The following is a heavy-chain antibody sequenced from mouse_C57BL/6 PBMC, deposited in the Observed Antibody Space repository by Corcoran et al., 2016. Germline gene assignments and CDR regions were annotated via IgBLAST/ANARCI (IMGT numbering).Heavy chain of an antibody. V-gene: IGHV1-18*01. CDR1: GYTFTDYN. CDR3: ARGDYDYEAWFAY. D-gene: IGHD2-4*01. J-gene: IGHJ3*01. Sequence: EVQLQQSGPELVKPGASVKIPCKASGYTFTDYNMDWVKQSHGKSLEWIGDINPNNGGTIYNQKFKGKATLTVDKSSSTAYMELRSLTSEDTAVYYCARGDYDYEAWFAYWGQGTLVTVSA. CDR2: INPNNGGT.